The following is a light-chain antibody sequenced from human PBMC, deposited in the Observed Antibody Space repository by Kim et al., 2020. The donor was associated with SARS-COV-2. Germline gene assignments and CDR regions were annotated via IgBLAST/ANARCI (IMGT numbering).Light chain of an antibody. Sequence: SVSPGETATISCTGDNLQVKYGCWYQRTVGHSPVLVLYQDNKRPSGIPERFSGSNSGNTATLTISGTQAMDEADYYCQVWDNSLGVFGAGTQLTVL. CDR1: NLQVKY. J-gene: IGLJ2*01. CDR2: QDN. V-gene: IGLV3-1*01. CDR3: QVWDNSLGV.